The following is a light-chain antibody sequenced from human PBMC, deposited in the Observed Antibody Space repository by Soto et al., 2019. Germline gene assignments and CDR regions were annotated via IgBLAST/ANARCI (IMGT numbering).Light chain of an antibody. CDR3: QTWGTGPAV. CDR1: SGHSSYA. V-gene: IGLV4-69*01. Sequence: QSVLTQSPSASASLGASVKLTCTLSSGHSSYAIAWHQQQPEKGPRYLMKLNSDGSHSKGDGIPDRFSGSSSGAERYVTISGLQSEDEADYYCQTWGTGPAVFGAGTQLTVL. J-gene: IGLJ7*01. CDR2: LNSDGSH.